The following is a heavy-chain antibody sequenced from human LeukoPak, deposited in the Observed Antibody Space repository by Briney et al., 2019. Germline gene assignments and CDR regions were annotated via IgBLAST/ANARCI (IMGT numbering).Heavy chain of an antibody. CDR3: AKMATIENDFDY. CDR1: GFTFSSYA. D-gene: IGHD5-24*01. V-gene: IGHV3-23*01. Sequence: PGGSLRLSCAASGFTFSSYAMSWVRQAPGKGLEWVSAISGSGGSTYYADSVKGRFTISGDNSKNTLYPQMNSLRAEDTAVYYCAKMATIENDFDYWGQGTLVTVSS. J-gene: IGHJ4*02. CDR2: ISGSGGST.